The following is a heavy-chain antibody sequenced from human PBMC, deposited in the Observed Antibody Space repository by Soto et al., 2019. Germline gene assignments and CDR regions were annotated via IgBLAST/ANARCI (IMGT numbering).Heavy chain of an antibody. V-gene: IGHV3-23*01. CDR3: AKDQGPYCSGGSCYSWLH. CDR1: GFTFSSYA. J-gene: IGHJ1*01. D-gene: IGHD2-15*01. CDR2: ISGSGGST. Sequence: GGSLRLSCAASGFTFSSYAMSWFRQAPGKGLEWVSAISGSGGSTYYEDSVKGRFTISRDNSKNTLYLQMNSLRAEDTAVYYCAKDQGPYCSGGSCYSWLHWGQGTLVTVS.